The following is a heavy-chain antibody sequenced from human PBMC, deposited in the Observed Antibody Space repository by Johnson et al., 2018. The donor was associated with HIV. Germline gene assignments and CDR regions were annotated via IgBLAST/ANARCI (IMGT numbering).Heavy chain of an antibody. V-gene: IGHV3-30*04. CDR2: ISYDGTSK. D-gene: IGHD6-6*01. Sequence: QVQLVESGGGVVQPGRSLRLYCAASGFAFSSYAMHWVRQAPGKGLEWVAVISYDGTSKYQADSVKGRFTISRDNSKNTLFMQMNSLRGEDTAVYYCARELRIAARGLAFDIWGRGTMVTVSS. CDR3: ARELRIAARGLAFDI. J-gene: IGHJ3*02. CDR1: GFAFSSYA.